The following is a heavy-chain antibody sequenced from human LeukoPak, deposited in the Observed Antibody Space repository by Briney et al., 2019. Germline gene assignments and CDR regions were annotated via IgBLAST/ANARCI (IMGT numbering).Heavy chain of an antibody. V-gene: IGHV4-39*01. D-gene: IGHD6-19*01. CDR1: GGSISSSTYY. Sequence: KPSETLSLTCTVSGGSISSSTYYWGWIRQPPGKGLEGIGSIYYSGSTYYNPSLKSRVTMSVDTSRNQFSLRLSSVTAADTAVYYYVRHVRVKMAGEFDSWGQGTLVTVSS. CDR3: VRHVRVKMAGEFDS. CDR2: IYYSGST. J-gene: IGHJ4*02.